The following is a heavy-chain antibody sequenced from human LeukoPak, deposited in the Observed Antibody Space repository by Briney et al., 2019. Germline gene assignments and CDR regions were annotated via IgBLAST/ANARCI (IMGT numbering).Heavy chain of an antibody. J-gene: IGHJ4*02. D-gene: IGHD2-2*01. V-gene: IGHV3-30*02. CDR2: IRYDGSNK. Sequence: GGSLRLSCAASGLTFSSYGMHWVRQAPGKGLEWVAFIRYDGSNKYYADSVKGRFTISRDNSKNTLYLQMNSLRAEDTAVYYCAKILGYCSSTSCQEENWGQGTLVTVSS. CDR1: GLTFSSYG. CDR3: AKILGYCSSTSCQEEN.